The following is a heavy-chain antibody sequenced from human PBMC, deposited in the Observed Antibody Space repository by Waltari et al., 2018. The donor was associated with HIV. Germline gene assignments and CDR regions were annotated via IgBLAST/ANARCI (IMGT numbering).Heavy chain of an antibody. CDR2: INHSGST. CDR3: ASLWDTAMGRYYYYGMDV. D-gene: IGHD5-18*01. CDR1: GGSFSGYY. J-gene: IGHJ6*02. V-gene: IGHV4-34*01. Sequence: QVQLQQWGAGLLKPSETLSLTCAVYGGSFSGYYWSCIRQPPGKGLEWIGEINHSGSTNYNPSLKSRVTISVDTSKNQFSLKLSSVTAADTAVYYCASLWDTAMGRYYYYGMDVWGQGTTVTVSS.